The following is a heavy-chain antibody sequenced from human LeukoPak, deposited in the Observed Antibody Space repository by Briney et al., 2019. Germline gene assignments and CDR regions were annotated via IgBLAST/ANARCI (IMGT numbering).Heavy chain of an antibody. Sequence: PGGSLRLSCAASGFTFSTFAMHWVRLSPGKELEWVSSITGSGPYMLYADSVKHRFTISRDNTKNLLYLEMNSLRAEDTAMYFCVRDVGAVRGEVYFDYWGQGTLVTVSS. CDR1: GFTFSTFA. D-gene: IGHD3-10*01. CDR2: ITGSGPYM. CDR3: VRDVGAVRGEVYFDY. V-gene: IGHV3-21*06. J-gene: IGHJ4*02.